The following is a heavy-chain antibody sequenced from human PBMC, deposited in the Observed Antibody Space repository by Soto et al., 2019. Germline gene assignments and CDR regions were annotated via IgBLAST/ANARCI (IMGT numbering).Heavy chain of an antibody. CDR3: ARYDGSGYLNY. Sequence: GGSLRLSCAVSGFTFSHYGMHWVRQAPGRGLEWVAVIWHDASKRYYADSVKGRFTISRDNSKNMLYLQVSSLRPEDTAIYYGARYDGSGYLNYWGQGIMVTVSS. V-gene: IGHV3-33*01. CDR2: IWHDASKR. D-gene: IGHD3-22*01. J-gene: IGHJ4*02. CDR1: GFTFSHYG.